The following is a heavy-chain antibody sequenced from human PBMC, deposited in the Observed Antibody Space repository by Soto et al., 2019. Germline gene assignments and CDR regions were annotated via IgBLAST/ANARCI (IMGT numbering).Heavy chain of an antibody. D-gene: IGHD6-19*01. V-gene: IGHV3-7*03. Sequence: EVQLVESGGDLVQPGGSLRLSCAASGFSFSSHWMSWVRQAPGKGLEWVANIKQDGNDKRYVDSVKGRFTISRDNAKSSLYLRMNSLRAEDTAVYYCARYSYSSGPQDSWGQGTLVTVSS. CDR2: IKQDGNDK. CDR3: ARYSYSSGPQDS. CDR1: GFSFSSHW. J-gene: IGHJ4*02.